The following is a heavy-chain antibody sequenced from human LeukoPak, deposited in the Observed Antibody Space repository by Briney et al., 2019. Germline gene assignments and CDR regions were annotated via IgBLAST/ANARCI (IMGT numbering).Heavy chain of an antibody. CDR2: INPNSGGT. D-gene: IGHD2-15*01. CDR3: AXXXXXXXDSGSAFDI. V-gene: IGHV1-2*02. Sequence: ASVKVSCKASGYTFTGYYMHWVRQAPGQGLEWMGWINPNSGGTNYAQKFQGRVTMTRDTSISTAYMELSRLRSDDTAVYYCAXXXXXXXDSGSAFDIWGQGTMVTVSS. CDR1: GYTFTGYY. J-gene: IGHJ3*02.